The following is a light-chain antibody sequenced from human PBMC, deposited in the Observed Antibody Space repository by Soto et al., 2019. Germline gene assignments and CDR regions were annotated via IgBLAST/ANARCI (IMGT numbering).Light chain of an antibody. CDR3: QRYGSSPIT. V-gene: IGKV3-20*01. Sequence: EIVLTQSPGTLSLSPGERATLSCRASQSVSSSYLAWYQQKPGQAPRLLIYGASSRATGIPDRFSGSGSGTDFTLTISRLEPEDFAVYYCQRYGSSPITFGQRTRLEI. J-gene: IGKJ5*01. CDR2: GAS. CDR1: QSVSSSY.